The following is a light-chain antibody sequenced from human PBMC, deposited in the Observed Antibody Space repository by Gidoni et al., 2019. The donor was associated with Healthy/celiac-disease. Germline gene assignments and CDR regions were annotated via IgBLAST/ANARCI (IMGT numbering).Light chain of an antibody. V-gene: IGKV2-28*01. CDR2: LGS. CDR3: MQALQTPT. CDR1: QSLLQSNGYNY. Sequence: DIVMTQSPLSLPVTPGEPASISCRSSQSLLQSNGYNYLDWYLQKQGQSPQLLIYLGSNRASGVPDRFSGSGSGTDFTLKISRVEAEDVGVYYCMQALQTPTFGQGTKVEIK. J-gene: IGKJ1*01.